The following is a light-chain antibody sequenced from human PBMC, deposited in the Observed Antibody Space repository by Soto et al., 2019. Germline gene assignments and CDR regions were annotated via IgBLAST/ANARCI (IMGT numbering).Light chain of an antibody. J-gene: IGKJ2*01. CDR1: ESLSYF. CDR2: GVS. CDR3: QSYNDWPFA. V-gene: IGKV3-15*01. Sequence: EIVLTQSPATLSVSPGERVTLSCRASESLSYFLAWYQHKPGQSPMLLIYGVSTRVAGVPSRFSGGGSATDFTLTISSLQSEDFAVYYCQSYNDWPFAFGQGTKLEI.